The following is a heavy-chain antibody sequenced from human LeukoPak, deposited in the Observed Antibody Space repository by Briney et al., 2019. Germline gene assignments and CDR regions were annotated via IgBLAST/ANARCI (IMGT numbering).Heavy chain of an antibody. J-gene: IGHJ4*02. D-gene: IGHD2-15*01. CDR2: INPGTGGT. V-gene: IGHV1-2*02. CDR1: FSNYY. Sequence: GASVKVSCKAFSNYYIHWVRQAPGQGLEWMGWINPGTGGTNYAQKFQARVNMTRDTSISTAYMDLSRLTSDDTAIYYCATDNPPYCNGGSCYFDWGQGTLVTVSS. CDR3: ATDNPPYCNGGSCYFD.